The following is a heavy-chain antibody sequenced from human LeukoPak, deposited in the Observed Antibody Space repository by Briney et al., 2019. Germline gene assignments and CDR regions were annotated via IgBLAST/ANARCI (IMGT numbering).Heavy chain of an antibody. D-gene: IGHD1-26*01. CDR2: ISGDNGNT. V-gene: IGHV1-18*01. J-gene: IGHJ4*02. Sequence: ASVKVSCKASGGTFTNYAISWVRQAPGQGLEWMGWISGDNGNTNYAQNLQGRVTMTTDTSTSTAYMELRSLRHDDTAVYYCARDRYGVRSGSCDYWGQGTLVTVSS. CDR3: ARDRYGVRSGSCDY. CDR1: GGTFTNYA.